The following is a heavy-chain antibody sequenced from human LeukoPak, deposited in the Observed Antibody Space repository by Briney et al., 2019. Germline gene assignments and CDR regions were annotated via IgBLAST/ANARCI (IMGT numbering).Heavy chain of an antibody. CDR3: ARFYCSTTSCLFDY. CDR1: GVTFSSYA. V-gene: IGHV3-64*01. CDR2: ISSNGGST. D-gene: IGHD2-2*01. Sequence: GVSLRLSCAASGVTFSSYAMHWVRQGPGKGLEYVSAISSNGGSTYYGNSVKGRFTISRDNSKNTLYLQMGSLRAEDMAVYYCARFYCSTTSCLFDYWGQGTLVTVSS. J-gene: IGHJ4*02.